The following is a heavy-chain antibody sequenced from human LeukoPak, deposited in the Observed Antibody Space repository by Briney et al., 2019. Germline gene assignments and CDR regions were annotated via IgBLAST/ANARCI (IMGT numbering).Heavy chain of an antibody. CDR2: IYSGGST. CDR3: ARGGVTTVVRGDYFDY. J-gene: IGHJ4*02. V-gene: IGHV3-66*01. Sequence: GGSLRLSCAASGFTVSSNYMSWVRQAPGKGLEWVSVIYSGGSTYYSDSVKGRFTISRDNSKNTLYLQMNSLRAEDTAVYYCARGGVTTVVRGDYFDYWGQGTLVTVSS. D-gene: IGHD4-23*01. CDR1: GFTVSSNY.